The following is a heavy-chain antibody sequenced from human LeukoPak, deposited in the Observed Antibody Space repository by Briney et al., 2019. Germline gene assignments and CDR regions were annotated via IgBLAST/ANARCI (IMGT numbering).Heavy chain of an antibody. V-gene: IGHV3-20*04. CDR3: ARGGYYDFWSGTAMDV. J-gene: IGHJ6*03. Sequence: GGSLRLSCAASGFTFDDYGMSWVRQAPGKGLEWVSGINWNGGSTGYADSVKGRFTISRDNAKNSLYLQMNSLRAEDTALYYCARGGYYDFWSGTAMDVWGKGTTVTVSS. CDR1: GFTFDDYG. D-gene: IGHD3-3*01. CDR2: INWNGGST.